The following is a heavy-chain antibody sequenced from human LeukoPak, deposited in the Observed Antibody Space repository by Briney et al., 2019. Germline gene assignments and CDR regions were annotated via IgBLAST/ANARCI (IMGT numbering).Heavy chain of an antibody. V-gene: IGHV4-59*01. CDR2: IYYSGST. Sequence: SETLSLTCTVSGGSISSYYWSWVRQPPGKGREWIGYIYYSGSTNYNPSLKSRVTISVDTSKNQFSLKLSSVTAAGTAVYYCAIHTSGWYPYFDYWGQGTLVTVSS. J-gene: IGHJ4*02. CDR3: AIHTSGWYPYFDY. D-gene: IGHD6-19*01. CDR1: GGSISSYY.